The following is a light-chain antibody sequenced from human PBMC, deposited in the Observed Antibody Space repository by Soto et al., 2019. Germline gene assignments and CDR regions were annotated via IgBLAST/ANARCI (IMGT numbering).Light chain of an antibody. Sequence: VLTQSPATLSLSLGDRATLSCRASQTVDNAYVSWYQQRREQARSLLVYGASTRATDVPGRFSGSGSGTDFTLTISRLEAEDSAVYYCQQYGNSPWTFGQGTKVEIK. V-gene: IGKV3-20*01. CDR1: QTVDNAY. J-gene: IGKJ1*01. CDR2: GAS. CDR3: QQYGNSPWT.